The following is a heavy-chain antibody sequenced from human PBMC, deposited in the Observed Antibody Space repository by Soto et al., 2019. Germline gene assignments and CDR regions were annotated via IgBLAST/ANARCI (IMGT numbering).Heavy chain of an antibody. J-gene: IGHJ6*03. CDR2: IQSGGTT. CDR1: GFTVSSKY. D-gene: IGHD2-15*01. Sequence: AGGSLRLSCAASGFTVSSKYMSWVRQAPGKGLEWVSLIQSGGTTYYADSVKGRFTISRDSSENTLHLQMDSLRAEDTAVYYCARDDVLCDGGSCYGVPMDVPGKGTMVTVSS. V-gene: IGHV3-66*01. CDR3: ARDDVLCDGGSCYGVPMDV.